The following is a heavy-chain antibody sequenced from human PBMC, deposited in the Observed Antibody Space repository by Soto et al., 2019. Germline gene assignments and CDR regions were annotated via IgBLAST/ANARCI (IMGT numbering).Heavy chain of an antibody. CDR3: ARGHRSTLAAAANKYNWFDP. V-gene: IGHV4-34*01. D-gene: IGHD6-13*01. CDR1: GGSFSGYY. Sequence: SETLSLTCAVYGGSFSGYYWSWIRQPPGKGLEWIGEINHSGSTNYNPSLKSRVTISVDTSKNQFSLKLSSVTAADTAVYYCARGHRSTLAAAANKYNWFDPWGQGTLVTVSS. J-gene: IGHJ5*02. CDR2: INHSGST.